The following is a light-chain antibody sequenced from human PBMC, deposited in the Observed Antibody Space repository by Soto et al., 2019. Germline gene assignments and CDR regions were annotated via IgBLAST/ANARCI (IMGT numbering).Light chain of an antibody. J-gene: IGKJ5*01. V-gene: IGKV3D-15*01. CDR2: DAS. Sequence: IVLTQSPATLSLSPGERATLSCRASQSINRHLAWYRQKPGQAPRLLIYDASNRATGIPARFSGSGSGTEFTLTISSLQSEDFAVYYCQQYNNWPPITFGQGTRLEIK. CDR3: QQYNNWPPIT. CDR1: QSINRH.